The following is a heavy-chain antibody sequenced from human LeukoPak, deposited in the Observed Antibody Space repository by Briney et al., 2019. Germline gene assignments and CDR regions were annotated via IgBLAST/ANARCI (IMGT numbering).Heavy chain of an antibody. Sequence: GGSLRLSCAASGFTFSSYAMSWVRQAPGKGPEWLSAISGSGRKVFYADSVKGRFTISRDNSKNTLFLQMSSLRVEDTAVYYCAKEGFGPADSDYWGQGSLVTVSS. CDR1: GFTFSSYA. CDR3: AKEGFGPADSDY. V-gene: IGHV3-23*01. CDR2: ISGSGRKV. J-gene: IGHJ4*02. D-gene: IGHD2-2*01.